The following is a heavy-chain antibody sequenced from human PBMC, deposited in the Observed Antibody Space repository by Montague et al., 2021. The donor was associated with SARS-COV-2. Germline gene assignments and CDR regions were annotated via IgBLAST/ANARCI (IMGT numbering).Heavy chain of an antibody. Sequence: PALVKPTQTLTLTCTFSGFLLSTSGVGVGWIRQPPGKALEWLALIYWDDDKRYSPSLKSRLTITKDTSKNQVVLTMTNMDPVDTATYYCAHKSAMFTASYFDYWGQGTLVTVSS. CDR3: AHKSAMFTASYFDY. D-gene: IGHD5-18*01. J-gene: IGHJ4*02. CDR2: IYWDDDK. V-gene: IGHV2-5*02. CDR1: GFLLSTSGVG.